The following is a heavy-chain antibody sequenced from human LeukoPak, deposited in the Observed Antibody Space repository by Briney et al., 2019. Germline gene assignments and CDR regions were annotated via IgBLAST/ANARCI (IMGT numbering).Heavy chain of an antibody. CDR2: IYYSGTT. CDR3: ARSYSSESSGWHRPVDC. J-gene: IGHJ4*02. Sequence: PGGSLRLSCAASGFTVRYNYINWVRQAPGKGLEWVSVIYYSGTTYYADSVKGRFTISKDNSKITVYLEMNSLRAEDTAVYYCARSYSSESSGWHRPVDCWGQGTLVTVSS. V-gene: IGHV3-53*01. CDR1: GFTVRYNY. D-gene: IGHD3-22*01.